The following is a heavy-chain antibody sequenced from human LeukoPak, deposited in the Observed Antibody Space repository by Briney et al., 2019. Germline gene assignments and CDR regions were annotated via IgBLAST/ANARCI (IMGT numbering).Heavy chain of an antibody. CDR2: ITPSSNYI. J-gene: IGHJ4*02. V-gene: IGHV3-21*01. CDR3: VRAPGYESSNYYPWYFDH. Sequence: GGSLRLSCAASGFAFSSYSMNWVRQAPGKGLQWVSSITPSSNYIYYADSVKGRFTISRDNDKNSLYPQMNSLRAEDTAVYFCVRAPGYESSNYYPWYFDHWGQGTLISVSS. CDR1: GFAFSSYS. D-gene: IGHD3-22*01.